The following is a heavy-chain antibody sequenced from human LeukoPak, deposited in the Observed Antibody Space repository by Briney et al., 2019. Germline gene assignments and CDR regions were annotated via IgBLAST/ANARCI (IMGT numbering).Heavy chain of an antibody. CDR2: INPNSGGT. D-gene: IGHD3-10*01. Sequence: ASVKVSCKASGYTFTGYYMHWVRQAPGQGLEWMGWINPNSGGTNYAQKFQGRVTMTRDTSISTAYMELSRLRSDDTAVYYCARGRYYGSGSYYWFDPWGQGTRVTVSS. CDR3: ARGRYYGSGSYYWFDP. V-gene: IGHV1-2*02. CDR1: GYTFTGYY. J-gene: IGHJ5*02.